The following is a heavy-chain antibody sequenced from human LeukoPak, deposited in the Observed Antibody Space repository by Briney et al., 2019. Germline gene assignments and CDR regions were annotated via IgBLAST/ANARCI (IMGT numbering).Heavy chain of an antibody. CDR1: GGSISSSSYY. Sequence: SETLSLTCTVSGGSISSSSYYWGWIRQPPGKGLEWIGSIYYSGSTYYNPSLKSRVTISVDTSKNQFSLKLSSVTAADTAVYYCARAGYYDSSGYYPTLQYWGQGTLVTVSS. CDR3: ARAGYYDSSGYYPTLQY. J-gene: IGHJ4*02. V-gene: IGHV4-39*07. D-gene: IGHD3-22*01. CDR2: IYYSGST.